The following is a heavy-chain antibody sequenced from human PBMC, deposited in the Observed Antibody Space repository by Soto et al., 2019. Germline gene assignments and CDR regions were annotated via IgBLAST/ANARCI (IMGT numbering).Heavy chain of an antibody. CDR2: ISHRGGST. CDR3: AKGLGILTGHSVYYYFGLDV. CDR1: GFTFTSDA. D-gene: IGHD3-9*01. V-gene: IGHV3-23*01. J-gene: IGHJ6*02. Sequence: GGSLRLSCAASGFTFTSDAMTWVRQAPGKGLEWVSTISHRGGSTFYADSVKGRFTISRDTSRNTLYLQMNSLRDEDTAVYYCAKGLGILTGHSVYYYFGLDVWGLGTTVTVYS.